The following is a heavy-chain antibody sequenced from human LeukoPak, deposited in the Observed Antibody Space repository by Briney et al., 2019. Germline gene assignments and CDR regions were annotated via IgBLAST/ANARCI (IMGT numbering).Heavy chain of an antibody. D-gene: IGHD4-11*01. V-gene: IGHV4-61*02. CDR3: ARDSDYSNSWYYFDY. J-gene: IGHJ4*02. Sequence: PSETLSLTCTVSGGSISSGSYYWSWIRQPAGKGLEWIGRIYTSGSTNYNPSLKSRVTISVDTSKNQFSRKLSSVTAADTAVYYCARDSDYSNSWYYFDYWGQGTLVTVSS. CDR1: GGSISSGSYY. CDR2: IYTSGST.